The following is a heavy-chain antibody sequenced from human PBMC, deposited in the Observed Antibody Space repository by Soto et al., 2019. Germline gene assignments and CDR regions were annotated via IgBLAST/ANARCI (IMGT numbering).Heavy chain of an antibody. D-gene: IGHD1-1*01. Sequence: QVHLVQSGAEVKKPGASVKVSCKGSGYDFTTYGFTGLRQPPGQGLEWMAWISAHNGNTDYAQKLQGRVTVTRDTSTSTAYMELRSLRSDDTAVYYCARGRYGDYWGQGALVTVSS. CDR1: GYDFTTYG. J-gene: IGHJ4*02. CDR3: ARGRYGDY. CDR2: ISAHNGNT. V-gene: IGHV1-18*01.